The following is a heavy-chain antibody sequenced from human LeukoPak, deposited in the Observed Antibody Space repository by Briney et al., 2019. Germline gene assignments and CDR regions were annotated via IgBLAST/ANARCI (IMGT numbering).Heavy chain of an antibody. CDR3: ARDPGRSGGSCYSDY. V-gene: IGHV3-21*01. CDR1: GFTFSSYN. CDR2: ISSSGTYI. D-gene: IGHD2-15*01. Sequence: GGSLRLSCAASGFTFSSYNMNWVRQAPGKGLEWVSSISSSGTYIYYADSVKGRFTISRDNAKNSLYLQMNSLRAEDTAVYYCARDPGRSGGSCYSDYWGQGTLVTVSS. J-gene: IGHJ4*02.